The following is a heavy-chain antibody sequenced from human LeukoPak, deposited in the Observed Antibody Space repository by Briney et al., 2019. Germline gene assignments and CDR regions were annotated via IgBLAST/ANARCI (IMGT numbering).Heavy chain of an antibody. V-gene: IGHV4-59*01. CDR1: GGSISSYY. CDR2: IYYSGST. Sequence: SETLSLTCTVSGGSISSYYWSWILQPPGKGLEWIGYIYYSGSTNYNPSLKSRVTISVDTSKNQFSLKLSSVTAADTAVYYCARVTRYYYGSGSRNYYYYGMDVWGHGTTVTVSS. J-gene: IGHJ6*02. D-gene: IGHD3-10*01. CDR3: ARVTRYYYGSGSRNYYYYGMDV.